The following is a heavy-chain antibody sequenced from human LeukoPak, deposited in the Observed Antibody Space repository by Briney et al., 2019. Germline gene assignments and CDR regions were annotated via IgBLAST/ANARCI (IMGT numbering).Heavy chain of an antibody. CDR1: GFTFSSYA. V-gene: IGHV3-30-3*01. D-gene: IGHD3-10*01. Sequence: GGSLRLSCAASGFTFSSYAMHWVRQAPGKGLEWVAVISYDGSNKYYADSVKGRFTTSRDNSKNTLYLQMNSLRAEDTAVYYCARVLELGMADYFDYWGQGTLVTVSS. J-gene: IGHJ4*02. CDR2: ISYDGSNK. CDR3: ARVLELGMADYFDY.